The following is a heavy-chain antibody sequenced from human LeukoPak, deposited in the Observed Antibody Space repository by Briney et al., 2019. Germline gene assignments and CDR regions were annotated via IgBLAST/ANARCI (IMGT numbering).Heavy chain of an antibody. CDR2: ISYHGRNE. J-gene: IGHJ4*02. CDR1: GFTFSSYG. CDR3: AKDASPTGDNFFDY. D-gene: IGHD2-21*02. Sequence: GGPLRLSCAACGFTFSSYGMHWVRQAPGKGLEWVAVISYHGRNESYADSVKGRFTISRDDSKNTVYLHMDTLRADDTAMYYCAKDASPTGDNFFDYWGRGTLVTVSS. V-gene: IGHV3-30*18.